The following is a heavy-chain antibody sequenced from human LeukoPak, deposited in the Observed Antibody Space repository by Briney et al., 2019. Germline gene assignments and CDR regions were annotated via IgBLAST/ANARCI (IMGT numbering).Heavy chain of an antibody. Sequence: GGSLRLSCAASGFTFSSYSMTWVRQAPGKGLEWVSYISSSSSTIYYADSVKGRFTISRDNAKNSLYLQMNSLRAEDTAVYYCARDLYGDYLYYFDYWGQGTLVTVSS. D-gene: IGHD4-17*01. J-gene: IGHJ4*02. CDR1: GFTFSSYS. V-gene: IGHV3-48*01. CDR2: ISSSSSTI. CDR3: ARDLYGDYLYYFDY.